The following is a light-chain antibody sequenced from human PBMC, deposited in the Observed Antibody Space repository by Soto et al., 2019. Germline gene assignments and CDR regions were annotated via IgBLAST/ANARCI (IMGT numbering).Light chain of an antibody. CDR2: EVS. CDR3: SSHTTSSALQV. V-gene: IGLV2-8*01. Sequence: QSALTQPPSASGSPGQSVTISCTGTSSDVGGYNYVSWYQQHPGKAPKLIIYEVSKRPSGVPDRFSGSKSGNTASLTVSGLQAEDEADYYCSSHTTSSALQVFGTGTKLTVL. CDR1: SSDVGGYNY. J-gene: IGLJ1*01.